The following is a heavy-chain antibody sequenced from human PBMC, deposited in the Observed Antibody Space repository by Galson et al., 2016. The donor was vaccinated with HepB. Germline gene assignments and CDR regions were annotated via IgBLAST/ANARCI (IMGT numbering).Heavy chain of an antibody. CDR3: ARAGTLRSGYWYYFDY. Sequence: SVKVSCKASGYTFTSYAMHWVRQAPGQRLEWMGWINAGNGNTKNSQKFQGRVTITRDTSASTAYMELSSLRSEDTAVYYCARAGTLRSGYWYYFDYWGQGTPVTVSS. CDR2: INAGNGNT. CDR1: GYTFTSYA. J-gene: IGHJ4*02. D-gene: IGHD3-3*01. V-gene: IGHV1-3*01.